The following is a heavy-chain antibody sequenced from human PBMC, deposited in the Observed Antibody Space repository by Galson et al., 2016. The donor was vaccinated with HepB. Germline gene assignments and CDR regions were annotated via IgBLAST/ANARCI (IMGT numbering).Heavy chain of an antibody. CDR2: IYYSGST. Sequence: LSXTCTVSGGSISNYYWSWLRQPPGKGLEWIGYIYYSGSTNYNPSLKSRVTISLDTSKNQFSLRLSSVTAADTAVYYCARTQGGFLWFGMLSTGDWYFDLCGRGTQVTVSS. J-gene: IGHJ2*01. CDR1: GGSISNYY. CDR3: ARTQGGFLWFGMLSTGDWYFDL. D-gene: IGHD3-10*01. V-gene: IGHV4-59*01.